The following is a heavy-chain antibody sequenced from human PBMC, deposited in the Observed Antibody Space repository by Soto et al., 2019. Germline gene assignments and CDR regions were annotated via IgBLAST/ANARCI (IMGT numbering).Heavy chain of an antibody. CDR2: INSDGSTT. CDR1: GFTFSTYP. J-gene: IGHJ6*02. CDR3: TRGNYYGMDV. Sequence: PGGSLRLSCAASGFTFSTYPMTWVRQAPGKGLVWVSRINSDGSTTSYADSVKGRFTISRDNAKNTLYLQMNSLRAEDTAVYYCTRGNYYGMDVWGQGTTVTVSS. V-gene: IGHV3-74*01.